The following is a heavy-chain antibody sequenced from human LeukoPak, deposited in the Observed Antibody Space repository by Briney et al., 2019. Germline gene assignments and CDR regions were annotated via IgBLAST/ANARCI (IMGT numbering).Heavy chain of an antibody. D-gene: IGHD5-18*01. CDR3: ARYNYGNSAVDY. Sequence: GGSLRLSCAASGFTFSRYWMHWVRQAPGEGLMWVSRINTDGSSTTYAASVKGRFTISRDNAKNTLYLQMNSLRAEDTAVYYCARYNYGNSAVDYWGQGTLVTVSS. J-gene: IGHJ4*02. V-gene: IGHV3-74*01. CDR1: GFTFSRYW. CDR2: INTDGSST.